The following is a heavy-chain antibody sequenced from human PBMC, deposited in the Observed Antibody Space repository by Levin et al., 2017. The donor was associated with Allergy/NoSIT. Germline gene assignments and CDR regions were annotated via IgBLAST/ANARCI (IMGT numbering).Heavy chain of an antibody. Sequence: SETLSLTCTVSGGSITSDNYYWSWIRQPPGKGLEWIGYIYYSGSTYYNPSLKSRVTISLDTSKNQFSLKLTSVTAADTAVYYCTRDPLGGYGDSPWGQGTLVTVSS. V-gene: IGHV4-30-4*01. J-gene: IGHJ5*02. CDR1: GGSITSDNYY. CDR2: IYYSGST. D-gene: IGHD4-17*01. CDR3: TRDPLGGYGDSP.